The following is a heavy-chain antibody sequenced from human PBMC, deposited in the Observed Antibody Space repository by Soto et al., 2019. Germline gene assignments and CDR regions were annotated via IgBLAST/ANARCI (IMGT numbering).Heavy chain of an antibody. CDR3: ARGSSYSSGWYLDENTFDY. Sequence: SVKVSCKASGGTFSSYAISWVRQAPGQGLEWMGGIIPIFGTANYAQKFQGRVTITADESTSTAYMELSSLRSEDTAVYYCARGSSYSSGWYLDENTFDYWGQGTLVTVSS. CDR1: GGTFSSYA. CDR2: IIPIFGTA. V-gene: IGHV1-69*13. J-gene: IGHJ4*02. D-gene: IGHD6-19*01.